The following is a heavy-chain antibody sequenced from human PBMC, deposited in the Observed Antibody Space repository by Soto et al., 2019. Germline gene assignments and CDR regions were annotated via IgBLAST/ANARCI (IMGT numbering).Heavy chain of an antibody. V-gene: IGHV1-18*01. J-gene: IGHJ6*03. CDR1: GYTFTSYG. CDR2: ISAYNGNT. D-gene: IGHD3-3*01. Sequence: QVQLVQSGAEVKKPGASVKVSCKASGYTFTSYGISWVRQAPGQGLEWMGWISAYNGNTNYAEKLQGRDTMTTDTSTSTAYMELRRLRSDDTAVYYCAGETSGARGYDFWGGYYPASLNYYMDVWGKGTTVTVSS. CDR3: AGETSGARGYDFWGGYYPASLNYYMDV.